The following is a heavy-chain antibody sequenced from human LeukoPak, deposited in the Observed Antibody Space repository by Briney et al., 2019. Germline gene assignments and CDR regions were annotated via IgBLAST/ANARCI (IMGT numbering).Heavy chain of an antibody. J-gene: IGHJ4*02. CDR1: GFTFSRYS. Sequence: GGSLRLSCAASGFTFSRYSVNWVRQAPGRGLEWVSYIRGSGGTTYYADSVKGRFTISRDNAKNSLYLQLNSLRDEDTAVYYCVRDPDALDYWGQGTLVTVSS. V-gene: IGHV3-48*02. CDR2: IRGSGGTT. CDR3: VRDPDALDY.